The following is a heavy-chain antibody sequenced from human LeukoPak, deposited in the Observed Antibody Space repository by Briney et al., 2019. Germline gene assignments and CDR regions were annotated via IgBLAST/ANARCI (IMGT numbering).Heavy chain of an antibody. CDR2: INPSGGST. Sequence: ASVKVSCKASGYTFTSYYMHWVRQAPGQGLEWMGIINPSGGSTSYAQKFQGRVTMTRDTSTSTVYMEPSSLRSEDTAVYYCVRDGNPDGLAVAGTKPFDYWGQGTLVTVSS. V-gene: IGHV1-46*01. J-gene: IGHJ4*02. CDR3: VRDGNPDGLAVAGTKPFDY. D-gene: IGHD6-19*01. CDR1: GYTFTSYY.